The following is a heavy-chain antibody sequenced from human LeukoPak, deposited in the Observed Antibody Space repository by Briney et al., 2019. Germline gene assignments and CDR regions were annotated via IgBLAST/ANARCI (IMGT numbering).Heavy chain of an antibody. CDR1: GFTFSTYG. V-gene: IGHV3-21*01. CDR3: ARDGLRYFDWLPPYYYYYYGMDV. D-gene: IGHD3-9*01. J-gene: IGHJ6*02. CDR2: ISSSSSYI. Sequence: GGSLRLSCTASGFTFSTYGMSWVRQAPGKGLEWVSSISSSSSYIYYADSVKGRFTISRDNAKNSLYLQMNSLRAEDTAVYYCARDGLRYFDWLPPYYYYYYGMDVWGQGTTVTVSS.